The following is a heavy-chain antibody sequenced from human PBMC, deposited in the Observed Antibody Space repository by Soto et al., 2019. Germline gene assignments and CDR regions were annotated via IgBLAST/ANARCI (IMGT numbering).Heavy chain of an antibody. Sequence: EVQLLESGGGLVQPGGSLRLSCAASGFTFSNYAMSWVRQAPGKGLEWVSIISGRAASPYYADSVKGRYTISRDNSRNPLYLQMNRLRAGDSAKYYCAKEGNSGLYYFDHWGQGTLVTVSS. V-gene: IGHV3-23*01. CDR2: ISGRAASP. J-gene: IGHJ4*02. CDR3: AKEGNSGLYYFDH. D-gene: IGHD6-19*01. CDR1: GFTFSNYA.